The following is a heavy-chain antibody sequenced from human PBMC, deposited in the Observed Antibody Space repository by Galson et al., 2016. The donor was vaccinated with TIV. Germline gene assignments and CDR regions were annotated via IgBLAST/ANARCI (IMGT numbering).Heavy chain of an antibody. CDR1: GGSISSSNW. D-gene: IGHD5-12*01. V-gene: IGHV4-4*02. CDR3: ASELNSLVPTRI. J-gene: IGHJ3*02. Sequence: LSLTCTVSGGSISSSNWWTWVRQPPEKGLEWIGEISHSGSTNYNPSLKSRLTMSVDKSKNQFSLNLKSVTAADTAVYYCASELNSLVPTRIWGQGTMVAVSS. CDR2: ISHSGST.